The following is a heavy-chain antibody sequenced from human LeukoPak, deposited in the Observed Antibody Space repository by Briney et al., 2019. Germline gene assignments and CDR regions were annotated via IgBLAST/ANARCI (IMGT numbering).Heavy chain of an antibody. CDR3: AKSGLGYCSSTSCYPDY. Sequence: GGSLRLSCAASGFTFSSYAMSWVRQAPGKGLEWVSAISGSGGSTYYADSVKGRFTIARDNSKNTLYLQMNSLRAEDTAVYYCAKSGLGYCSSTSCYPDYWGQGTLVTVSS. J-gene: IGHJ4*02. V-gene: IGHV3-23*01. D-gene: IGHD2-2*01. CDR1: GFTFSSYA. CDR2: ISGSGGST.